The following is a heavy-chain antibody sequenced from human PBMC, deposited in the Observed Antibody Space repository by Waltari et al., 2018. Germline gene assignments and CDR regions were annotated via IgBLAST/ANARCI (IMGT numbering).Heavy chain of an antibody. D-gene: IGHD6-6*01. V-gene: IGHV4-61*02. J-gene: IGHJ5*02. Sequence: QVQLQESGPGLVKPSQTLSLTCTVSGGSISSGSYYWSWIRPPAGKGLEWIGRIYTSGSTNYNPSLKSRVTISVDTSKNQFSLKLSSVTAADTAVYYCARSGIAARETWGQGTLVTVSS. CDR3: ARSGIAARET. CDR2: IYTSGST. CDR1: GGSISSGSYY.